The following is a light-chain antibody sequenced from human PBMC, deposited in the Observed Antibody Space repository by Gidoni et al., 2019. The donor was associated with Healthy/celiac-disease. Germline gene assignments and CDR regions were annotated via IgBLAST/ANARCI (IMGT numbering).Light chain of an antibody. V-gene: IGLV3-19*01. CDR1: SLRSYY. Sequence: SSELTHDPAVSVALAQTVRITCQGDSLRSYYASCYQQKPGQAPVLVIYGKNNRPSGIPDRFSGYSSGNTASLTITGAQAEDEADYYCNSRDSSGNHLDVVFGGGTKLTVL. CDR2: GKN. CDR3: NSRDSSGNHLDVV. J-gene: IGLJ2*01.